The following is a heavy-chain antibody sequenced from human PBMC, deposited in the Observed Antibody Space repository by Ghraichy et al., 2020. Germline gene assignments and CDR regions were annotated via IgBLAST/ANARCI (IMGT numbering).Heavy chain of an antibody. V-gene: IGHV3-21*01. CDR1: GFTFSSYS. CDR3: ARGAHGGSGSYYKHFDY. Sequence: GGSLRLSCAASGFTFSSYSMNWVRQAPGKGLEWVSSISSSSSYIYYADSVKGRFTISRDNAKNSLYLQMNSLRAEDTAVYDCARGAHGGSGSYYKHFDYWGQGTLVTVSS. J-gene: IGHJ4*02. D-gene: IGHD3-10*01. CDR2: ISSSSSYI.